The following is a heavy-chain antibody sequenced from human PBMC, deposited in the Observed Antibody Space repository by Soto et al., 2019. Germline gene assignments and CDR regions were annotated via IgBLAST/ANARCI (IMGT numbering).Heavy chain of an antibody. D-gene: IGHD4-17*01. CDR1: GFTFSSYA. CDR3: ARVDGVDYAPDGLYYYYYGMDV. CDR2: ISYDGSNK. Sequence: GGSLRLSCAASGFTFSSYAMHWVRQAPGKGLEWVAVISYDGSNKYYADSVKGRFTISRDNSKNTLYLQMNSLRAEDTAVYYCARVDGVDYAPDGLYYYYYGMDVWGQGTKVTVSS. J-gene: IGHJ6*02. V-gene: IGHV3-30-3*01.